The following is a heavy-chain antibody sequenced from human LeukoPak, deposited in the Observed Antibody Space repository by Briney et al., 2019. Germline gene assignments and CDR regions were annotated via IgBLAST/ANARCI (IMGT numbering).Heavy chain of an antibody. CDR1: GFTFRSYG. CDR3: ARGGTYGDYFGY. J-gene: IGHJ4*02. D-gene: IGHD4-17*01. V-gene: IGHV3-33*01. Sequence: PGGSLRLSCAASGFTFRSYGMHWVRQAPGKGLEWVAVIWYDGSNKYYADSVKGRFTISRDNSKNTLYLQMNSLRAEDTAVYYCARGGTYGDYFGYWGQGTLVTVSS. CDR2: IWYDGSNK.